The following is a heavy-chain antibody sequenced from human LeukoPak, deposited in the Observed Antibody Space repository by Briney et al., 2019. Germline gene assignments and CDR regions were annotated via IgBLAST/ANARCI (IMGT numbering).Heavy chain of an antibody. D-gene: IGHD2-2*02. CDR3: ARVLRYCSSTSCYSWFDP. V-gene: IGHV4-4*09. J-gene: IGHJ5*02. CDR1: GGSISSYY. CDR2: IYTSGST. Sequence: SETLSLTCAVSGGSISSYYWSWIRQPPGKGLEWIGYIYTSGSTSYNPSLKSRVTISVDTSKNQCSLELSSVTAADTAVYYCARVLRYCSSTSCYSWFDPWGQGTLVTVSS.